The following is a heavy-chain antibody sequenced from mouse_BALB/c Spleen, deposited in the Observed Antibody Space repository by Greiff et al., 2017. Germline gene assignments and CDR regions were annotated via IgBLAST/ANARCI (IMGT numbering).Heavy chain of an antibody. CDR3: ARPYYAGFAY. CDR1: GFTFSDYG. V-gene: IGHV5-15*02. D-gene: IGHD1-1*01. CDR2: ISNLAYSI. Sequence: EVKLMESGGGLVQPGGSRKLSCAASGFTFSDYGIAWVRQAPGKGPEWVAFISNLAYSIYYADTVTGRFTISRENAKNTLYLEMSSLRSEDTAMYYCARPYYAGFAYWGQGTLVTVSA. J-gene: IGHJ3*01.